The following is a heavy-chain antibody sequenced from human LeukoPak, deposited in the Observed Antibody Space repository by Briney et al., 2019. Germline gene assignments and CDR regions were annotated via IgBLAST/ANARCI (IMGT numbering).Heavy chain of an antibody. D-gene: IGHD2-15*01. V-gene: IGHV3-23*01. CDR3: AKGPAPYCSGGSCYGDY. Sequence: GGSLRLSCAASGFTFSSYAMSWVRRAPGKGLEWVSAISGSGGSTYYADSVKGRFTISRDNSKNTLYLQMNSLRAEDTAVYYCAKGPAPYCSGGSCYGDYWGQGTLVTVSS. CDR1: GFTFSSYA. CDR2: ISGSGGST. J-gene: IGHJ4*02.